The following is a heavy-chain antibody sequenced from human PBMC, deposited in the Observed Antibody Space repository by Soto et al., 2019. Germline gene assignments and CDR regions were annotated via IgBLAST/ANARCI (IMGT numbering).Heavy chain of an antibody. D-gene: IGHD1-1*01. CDR2: ISASGGST. J-gene: IGHJ4*02. V-gene: IGHV3-23*01. CDR3: AKEPLVRRYFDY. Sequence: RQAPGKGLEWVSGISASGGSTYYADSVKGRFTISRDDSKNTLYLQMDYLRAEDTAVYYCAKEPLVRRYFDYWGQGTLVTVSS.